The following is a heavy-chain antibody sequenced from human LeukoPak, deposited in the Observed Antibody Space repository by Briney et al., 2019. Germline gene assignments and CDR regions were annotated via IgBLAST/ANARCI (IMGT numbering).Heavy chain of an antibody. D-gene: IGHD4-23*01. CDR3: VRNERGNSFSDH. CDR1: GFILCSHD. J-gene: IGHJ4*02. CDR2: ISTSSRI. Sequence: PRGSLRLSRAGSGFILCSHDISLVRQAPRERPGWDWYISTSSRIYYADPVKSRFTISRDTPKNSHYLPMHSLRDGHTPPYSCVRNERGNSFSDHRGQGTLVAVSS. V-gene: IGHV3-48*02.